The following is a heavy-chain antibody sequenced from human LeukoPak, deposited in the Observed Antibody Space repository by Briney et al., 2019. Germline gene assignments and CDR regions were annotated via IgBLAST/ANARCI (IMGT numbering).Heavy chain of an antibody. V-gene: IGHV4-59*12. CDR3: ARAPGDGIRRMFDY. D-gene: IGHD3-3*02. CDR1: GGSISTYY. CDR2: VSYSGST. J-gene: IGHJ4*02. Sequence: SETLSLTCTVSGGSISTYYWSWLRQPPGKGLEWIGYVSYSGSTNYNPSLKTLKSRVTMSVDTSKNQFSLKVSSVTAADTAVYYCARAPGDGIRRMFDYWGQGTLVTVSS.